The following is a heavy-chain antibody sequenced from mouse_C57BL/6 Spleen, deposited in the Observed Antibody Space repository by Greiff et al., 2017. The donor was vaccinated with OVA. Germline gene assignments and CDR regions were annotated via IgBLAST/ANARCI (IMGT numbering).Heavy chain of an antibody. Sequence: EVKLVESEGGLVQPGSSMKLSCTASGFTFSDYYMAWVRQVPAKGLEWVAHINYDGSSTYYLDSLQSRFIISRDNAKNILYLQMSSLKSEDTATYNCERDRGTGTKGYFDYWGQGTTLTVSS. V-gene: IGHV5-16*01. CDR2: INYDGSST. CDR3: ERDRGTGTKGYFDY. D-gene: IGHD4-1*01. J-gene: IGHJ2*01. CDR1: GFTFSDYY.